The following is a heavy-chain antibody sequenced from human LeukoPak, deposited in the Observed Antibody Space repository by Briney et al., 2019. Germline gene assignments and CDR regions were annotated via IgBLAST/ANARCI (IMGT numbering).Heavy chain of an antibody. V-gene: IGHV1-46*01. CDR2: INPSGGST. D-gene: IGHD3-3*01. J-gene: IGHJ6*03. Sequence: ASVKVSCKASGYTFTSYYMHWVRQAPGQGLEWMGIINPSGGSTSYAQKFQGRVTMTRDTSTSTVYMELSSLRSEDTAVYYCARGTRGNDFWSGYYTGRGYYYYYMDVWGKGTTVTVSS. CDR3: ARGTRGNDFWSGYYTGRGYYYYYMDV. CDR1: GYTFTSYY.